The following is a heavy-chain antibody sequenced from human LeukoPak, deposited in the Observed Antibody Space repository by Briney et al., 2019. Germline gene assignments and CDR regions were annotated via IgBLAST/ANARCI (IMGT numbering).Heavy chain of an antibody. V-gene: IGHV5-51*01. D-gene: IGHD5-18*01. CDR3: ARQLDTAMVPYDAFDI. CDR2: IYPGDSDT. Sequence: GGSLKISCKGSGYSFTSYWIGWVRQMPGKGLEWMGIIYPGDSDTRYSPSFQGQVTISADKSISTAYLQWSSLKASDTAMYYCARQLDTAMVPYDAFDIWGQGTMVTVSS. J-gene: IGHJ3*02. CDR1: GYSFTSYW.